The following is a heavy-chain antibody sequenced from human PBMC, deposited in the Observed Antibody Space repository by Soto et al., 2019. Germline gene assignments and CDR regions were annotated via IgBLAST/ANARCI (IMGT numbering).Heavy chain of an antibody. Sequence: QITLKESGPTLVKPTQTLTLTCTFSGFSLSTSGVGVGWIRQPPGKALEWLALIYWDDDKRYSPSLKSMLTITKDTSKNQVVLTMTNMDPVDTATYYCAHSAYYYDSSGYYKYFQHWGQGTLVTVSS. CDR3: AHSAYYYDSSGYYKYFQH. V-gene: IGHV2-5*02. D-gene: IGHD3-22*01. J-gene: IGHJ1*01. CDR2: IYWDDDK. CDR1: GFSLSTSGVG.